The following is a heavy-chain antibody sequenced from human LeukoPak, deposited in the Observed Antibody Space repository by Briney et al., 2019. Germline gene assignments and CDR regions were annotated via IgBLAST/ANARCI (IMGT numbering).Heavy chain of an antibody. J-gene: IGHJ4*02. Sequence: SETLSLTCTVSGGSISSGGYYWSWIRQHPGKGLEWIGYIYYSGSTYYNLSLKSRVTISVDTSKNQFSLKLSSVTAADTAVYYCARGGIAAADPFDYWGQGTLVTVSS. CDR2: IYYSGST. CDR3: ARGGIAAADPFDY. D-gene: IGHD6-13*01. V-gene: IGHV4-31*03. CDR1: GGSISSGGYY.